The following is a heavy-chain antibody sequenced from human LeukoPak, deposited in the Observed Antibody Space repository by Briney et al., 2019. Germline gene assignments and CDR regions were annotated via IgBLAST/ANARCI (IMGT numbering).Heavy chain of an antibody. D-gene: IGHD3-10*01. V-gene: IGHV5-51*01. Sequence: PGESLKISCQGSGYSFTSYWIGWVRQMPGKGLEWMGIIYPGDSDTRYSPSFQGQVTISVDKSISTAYLQWSSLKASDTAMYYCARRGGGSGDYYYYYYMDVWGKGTTVTVSS. J-gene: IGHJ6*03. CDR3: ARRGGGSGDYYYYYYMDV. CDR1: GYSFTSYW. CDR2: IYPGDSDT.